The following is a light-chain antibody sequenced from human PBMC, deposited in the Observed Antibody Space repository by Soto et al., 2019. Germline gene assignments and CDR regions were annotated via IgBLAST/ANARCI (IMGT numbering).Light chain of an antibody. J-gene: IGKJ1*01. Sequence: EIVMTQSPATLSVSPGERATLSCRASQSVSSSYLAWYQQKPGQAPRLLIYGASSRATGIPDRFSGSGSGTDFTLTISRLEPEEFAVYYCQQYGSSSWTFGQGTKVDI. V-gene: IGKV3-20*01. CDR2: GAS. CDR3: QQYGSSSWT. CDR1: QSVSSSY.